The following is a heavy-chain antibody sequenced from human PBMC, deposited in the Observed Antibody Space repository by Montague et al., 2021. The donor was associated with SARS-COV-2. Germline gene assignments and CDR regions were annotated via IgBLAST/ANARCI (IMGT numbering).Heavy chain of an antibody. CDR2: IYHAGTT. CDR3: ARQGRRRTDVDY. V-gene: IGHV4-4*02. CDR1: GGSISTDNW. J-gene: IGHJ4*02. Sequence: SETLSLTCAVSGGSISTDNWRTCGRLPPRGGLGLVEEIYHAGTTKNQPSLKSRVSMSVATSWNQFSLRLTSVTAADTAIYYCARQGRRRTDVDYWGQGTLVTVSS.